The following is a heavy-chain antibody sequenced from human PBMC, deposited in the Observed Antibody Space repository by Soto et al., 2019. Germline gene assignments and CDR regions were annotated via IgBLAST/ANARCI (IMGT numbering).Heavy chain of an antibody. Sequence: EVQLLESGGGLVQPGGSLRLSCVASGITFSTYHMNWVRQAPGKGLEWVSHISSSSSTIHYADSVKGRFTISRDNAKNSLYLQMNSLRDEDTAVYYCASDRYSRGLHYYWGQGTLVTVSS. D-gene: IGHD6-19*01. CDR1: GITFSTYH. CDR2: ISSSSSTI. V-gene: IGHV3-48*02. CDR3: ASDRYSRGLHYY. J-gene: IGHJ4*02.